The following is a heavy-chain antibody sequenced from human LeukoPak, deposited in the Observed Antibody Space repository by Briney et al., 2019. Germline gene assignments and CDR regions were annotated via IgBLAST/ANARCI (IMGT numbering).Heavy chain of an antibody. V-gene: IGHV3-11*04. CDR1: GFTFSDYY. CDR3: ARDLYYYMDV. CDR2: ISSRCSTI. Sequence: GGSLRLSCAGSGFTFSDYYMSWLRQAPGRGVEGVSYISSRCSTIYYADSVKGRFTISRDNAKNSLYLQMNSLRAGDTAVYYCARDLYYYMDVWGKGTTVTVSS. J-gene: IGHJ6*03.